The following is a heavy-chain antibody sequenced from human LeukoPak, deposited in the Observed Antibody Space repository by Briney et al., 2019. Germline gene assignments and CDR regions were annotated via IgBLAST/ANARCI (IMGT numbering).Heavy chain of an antibody. J-gene: IGHJ4*02. D-gene: IGHD3-10*02. CDR3: AAVPFVWGVTHNYDY. V-gene: IGHV3-48*02. CDR1: GFSFSSCS. CDR2: ISSSGSTI. Sequence: GGSLRLSCAASGFSFSSCSMNWVRQAPGKGLEWVSYISSSGSTIYYADSVKGRFTISRDSAKNSLYLQMNSLRDEDTAVYYCAAVPFVWGVTHNYDYWGQGTLVTVSS.